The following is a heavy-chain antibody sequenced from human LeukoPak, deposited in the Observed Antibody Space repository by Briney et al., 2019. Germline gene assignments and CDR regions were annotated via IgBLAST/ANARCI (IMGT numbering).Heavy chain of an antibody. Sequence: SVTVSCKASGGTFSSYAISWVRQAPGQGLEWMGGIIPIFGTANYAQKFQGRVTITTDESTSTAYMELSSLRSEDTAVYYCARDHGGNSPYYYYYMDVWGKGTTATVSS. D-gene: IGHD4-23*01. J-gene: IGHJ6*03. CDR2: IIPIFGTA. V-gene: IGHV1-69*05. CDR1: GGTFSSYA. CDR3: ARDHGGNSPYYYYYMDV.